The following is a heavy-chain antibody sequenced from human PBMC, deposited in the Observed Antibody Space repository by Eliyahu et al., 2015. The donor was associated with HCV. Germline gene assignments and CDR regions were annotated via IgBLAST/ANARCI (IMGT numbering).Heavy chain of an antibody. J-gene: IGHJ6*02. CDR1: GFXFSXXG. CDR3: ARVYDFWSGSYGMDV. CDR2: IWYDGSNK. V-gene: IGHV3-33*01. D-gene: IGHD3-3*01. Sequence: QVQLVESGGGVVQPGXSLRLSCAASGFXFSXXGMHWVRQAPGKGLEWGAVIWYDGSNKYYADSVKGRFTISRDNSKNTLYLQMNSLRAEDTAVYYCARVYDFWSGSYGMDVWGQGTTVTVSS.